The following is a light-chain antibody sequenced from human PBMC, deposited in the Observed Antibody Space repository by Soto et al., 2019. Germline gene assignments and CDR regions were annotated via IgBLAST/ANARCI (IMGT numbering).Light chain of an antibody. J-gene: IGKJ4*01. V-gene: IGKV3-20*01. CDR3: QQYDNLPLT. CDR2: GAS. Sequence: EIVLTQSPGTLTLSPGERATLSCRASQRLSSTYLAWYQQKPGQAPSLLIYGASTRATGIPDRFSGSGSGTDFTLSISRLEPEDFAVYYCQQYDNLPLTFGGGTKVEIK. CDR1: QRLSSTY.